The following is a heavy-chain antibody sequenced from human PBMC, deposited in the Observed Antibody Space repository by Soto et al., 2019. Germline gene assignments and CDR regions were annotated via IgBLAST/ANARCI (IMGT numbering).Heavy chain of an antibody. J-gene: IGHJ4*02. CDR3: APHTLDTGMPSGY. D-gene: IGHD5-18*01. CDR2: IGGYKGNT. V-gene: IGHV1-18*01. CDR1: GYTFTNYG. Sequence: QVQLVQSGAEVREPGASVKVSCKASGYTFTNYGVSWVRQAPGQGLEWMGWIGGYKGNTKYAQKLQGRVTLTTDTSTSTDYMELRSLRSDDTAVYYCAPHTLDTGMPSGYWGQGTLVTVSS.